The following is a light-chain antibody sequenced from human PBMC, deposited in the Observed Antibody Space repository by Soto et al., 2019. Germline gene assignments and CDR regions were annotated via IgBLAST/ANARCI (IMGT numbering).Light chain of an antibody. V-gene: IGKV3-15*01. Sequence: EVVMTQTPATLSVSPGAGVTLSCRANQGIGDTLAWYQHKPGQTPRLLIYDTSTRATGVPARFSGSGSGTDFTLTISRLEPEDVAVYYCQQYNNWPWTLGQGTKVDIK. CDR1: QGIGDT. J-gene: IGKJ1*01. CDR3: QQYNNWPWT. CDR2: DTS.